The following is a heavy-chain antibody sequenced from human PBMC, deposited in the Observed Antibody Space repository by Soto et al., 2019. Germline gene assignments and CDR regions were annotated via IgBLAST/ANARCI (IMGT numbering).Heavy chain of an antibody. CDR3: ARTSILWNAFDI. D-gene: IGHD2-21*01. CDR2: IYYSGST. J-gene: IGHJ3*02. Sequence: QVQLQESGPGLVKPSQTLSLTCTVSGGSISSGGYYWSWIRQHPGKGLEWIGYIYYSGSTYYNPPLKSRVTISVDTSKNQFSLKLSSVTAADTAVYYCARTSILWNAFDIWGQGTMVTVSS. CDR1: GGSISSGGYY. V-gene: IGHV4-31*03.